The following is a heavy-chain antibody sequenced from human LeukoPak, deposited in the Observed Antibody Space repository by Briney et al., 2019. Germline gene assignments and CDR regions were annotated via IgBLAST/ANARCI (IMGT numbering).Heavy chain of an antibody. CDR1: GFTFSSYA. D-gene: IGHD2-21*01. CDR3: AKSGTSDWDWFDP. V-gene: IGHV3-23*01. CDR2: ISGSGGST. J-gene: IGHJ5*02. Sequence: GGSLRLSCAASGFTFSSYAMSWVRQAPGKGLECVLAISGSGGSTYYADSVKGRFTISRDNSKNTLYLQMNSLRAEDTAVYYCAKSGTSDWDWFDPWGQGTLVTVSS.